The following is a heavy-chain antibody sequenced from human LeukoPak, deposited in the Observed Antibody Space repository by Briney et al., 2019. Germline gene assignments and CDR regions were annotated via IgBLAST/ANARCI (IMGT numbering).Heavy chain of an antibody. CDR1: GYTFSDYY. D-gene: IGHD3-9*01. CDR3: ARGLRYFDWSYRDAFDI. Sequence: ASVKVSCKTSGYTFSDYYIHWIRQAPGQGLEWVGWINPNSGDTDYAQKFQGRVTMTRDTSISTAYMELSRLRSDDTAVYYCARGLRYFDWSYRDAFDIWGQGTMVTVSS. CDR2: INPNSGDT. J-gene: IGHJ3*02. V-gene: IGHV1-2*02.